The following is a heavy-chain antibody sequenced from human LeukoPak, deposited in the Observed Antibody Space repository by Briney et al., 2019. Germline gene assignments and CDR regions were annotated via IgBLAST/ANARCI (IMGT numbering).Heavy chain of an antibody. CDR1: GFTFSTYC. D-gene: IGHD3-22*01. V-gene: IGHV3-33*01. J-gene: IGHJ4*02. CDR3: ARAYYSDITDYPYIGY. CDR2: IRYDGNNK. Sequence: HPGGSLRLSCAASGFTFSTYCMHWVRQAPGKGLEWVAVIRYDGNNKFYVDSVRGRFTISRDNSKNTLYIQMNSLRAEDMAVYYCARAYYSDITDYPYIGYWGQGVLVTVSS.